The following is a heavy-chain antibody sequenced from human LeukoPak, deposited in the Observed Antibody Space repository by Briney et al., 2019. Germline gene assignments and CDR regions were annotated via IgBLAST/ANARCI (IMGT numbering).Heavy chain of an antibody. CDR2: INPSGGST. D-gene: IGHD3-22*01. J-gene: IGHJ5*02. CDR3: ARERVDSSGSNWFDP. CDR1: GYTFTSYY. V-gene: IGHV1-46*01. Sequence: ASVKVSCKASGYTFTSYYMHWVRQAPGQGLEGMGIINPSGGSTSYAQKFQGRVTMTRDTSTSTVYMELSSLRSEDTAVYYCARERVDSSGSNWFDPWGQGTLVTVSS.